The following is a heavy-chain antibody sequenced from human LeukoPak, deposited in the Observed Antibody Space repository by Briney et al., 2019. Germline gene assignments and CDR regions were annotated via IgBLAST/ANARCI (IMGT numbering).Heavy chain of an antibody. J-gene: IGHJ5*02. V-gene: IGHV3-66*01. Sequence: GGSLRLSCAASGFTVISNYMSLVGQAPGPGLEWVSVIYSGGSTYYADSVKGRFTISRDNSKNTLYLQMNSLRAEDTAVYYCARDLQEGAYNWFDPWGQGTLVTVSS. CDR1: GFTVISNY. CDR2: IYSGGST. CDR3: ARDLQEGAYNWFDP.